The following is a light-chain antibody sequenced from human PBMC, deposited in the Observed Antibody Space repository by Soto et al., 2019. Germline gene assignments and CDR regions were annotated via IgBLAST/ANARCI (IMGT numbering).Light chain of an antibody. Sequence: SAMPQPGSDSGSPRQSITISCTGTSSDVGSYHYVSWFQQHPGKAPKLIIFEVSDRPSGVSTRFSGSKSGDTASLTISGLQADDEADYVCSSYTSGAAVYVF. CDR1: SSDVGSYHY. CDR3: SSYTSGAAVYV. CDR2: EVS. V-gene: IGLV2-14*01. J-gene: IGLJ1*01.